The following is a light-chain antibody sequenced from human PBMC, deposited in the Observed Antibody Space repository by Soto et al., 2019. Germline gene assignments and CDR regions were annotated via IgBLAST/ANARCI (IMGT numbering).Light chain of an antibody. J-gene: IGKJ1*01. CDR1: HTVIKSY. CDR3: QQYAISPWT. V-gene: IGKV3-20*01. CDR2: GAS. Sequence: EIVLTQSPDTLSLSPGERATLSCRACHTVIKSYLAWFQHRPGQAPRLLIDGASSRATGIPDKFSGSGSGTDFTLSISRLEPEVFALYYCQQYAISPWTFGLATQVEI.